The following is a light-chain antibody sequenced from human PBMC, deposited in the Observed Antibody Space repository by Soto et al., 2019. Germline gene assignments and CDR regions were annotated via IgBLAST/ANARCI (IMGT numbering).Light chain of an antibody. Sequence: DIQMTQSPSSLSASVGDRVTIACRASQSISNKLNWYQQKPGKAPNLLIYAASNLQSGVPSRFSGSGSGTEFTLTISSLQPEDFATYYCQQSYSTPYTFGQGTKL. CDR3: QQSYSTPYT. J-gene: IGKJ2*01. CDR1: QSISNK. CDR2: AAS. V-gene: IGKV1-39*01.